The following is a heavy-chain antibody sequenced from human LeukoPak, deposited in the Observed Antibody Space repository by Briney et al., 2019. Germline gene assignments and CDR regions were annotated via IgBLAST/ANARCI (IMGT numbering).Heavy chain of an antibody. CDR2: IYYSGST. Sequence: PSETLSLTCTVSGGSISSSSYYWGWIRQPPGKGLEWIGSIYYSGSTYYNPSLKSRVTVSVDTSKNQFSLKLSSVTAADTAVYYCARSPQYYYLRGWYFDLWGRGTLVTVSS. J-gene: IGHJ2*01. CDR1: GGSISSSSYY. CDR3: ARSPQYYYLRGWYFDL. V-gene: IGHV4-39*01. D-gene: IGHD3-10*02.